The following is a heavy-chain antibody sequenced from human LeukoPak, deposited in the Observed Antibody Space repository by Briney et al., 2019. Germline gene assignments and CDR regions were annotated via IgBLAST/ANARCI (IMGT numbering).Heavy chain of an antibody. CDR1: GFTFSSYS. J-gene: IGHJ4*02. V-gene: IGHV3-21*06. D-gene: IGHD3-9*01. CDR2: ISSSSTYI. CDR3: ARFHDILTGYNFDY. Sequence: PGGSLRLSCAASGFTFSSYSMNWVRQAPGKGLEWVSFISSSSTYIYYADSLKGRFTISRDNAKNSLYLQMNSLRAEDTAVYYCARFHDILTGYNFDYWGQGTLVTVSS.